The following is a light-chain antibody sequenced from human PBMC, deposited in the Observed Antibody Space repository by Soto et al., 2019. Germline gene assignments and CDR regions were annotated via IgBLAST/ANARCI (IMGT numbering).Light chain of an antibody. J-gene: IGLJ1*01. CDR2: EVT. Sequence: QSALAQPASVSGSPGQSITISCTGGSSDIGGYNYVSWYQQHPGRAPRLLILEVTNRPSGVPDRFPGSKSGNTASLIIRGLQAEDEADYFCSSYSSKTPPYVFGTGTKLTVL. CDR1: SSDIGGYNY. V-gene: IGLV2-14*01. CDR3: SSYSSKTPPYV.